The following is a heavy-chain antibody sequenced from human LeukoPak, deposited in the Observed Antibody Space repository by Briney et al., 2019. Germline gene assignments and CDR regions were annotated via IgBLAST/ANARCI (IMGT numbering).Heavy chain of an antibody. V-gene: IGHV3-30*18. D-gene: IGHD6-13*01. CDR3: AKAWDQLASDP. Sequence: GGSLRLSCAASGFTFSSYGMHWVRQAPGKGLEWVSVISYDGGNTYYADSVKGRFTISRDNSKNTLYLQMNSLRAEDTAVYYCAKAWDQLASDPWGQGTLVTVSS. CDR2: ISYDGGNT. J-gene: IGHJ5*02. CDR1: GFTFSSYG.